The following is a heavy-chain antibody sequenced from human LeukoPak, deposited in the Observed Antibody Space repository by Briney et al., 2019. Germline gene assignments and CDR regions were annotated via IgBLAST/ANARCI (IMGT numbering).Heavy chain of an antibody. CDR1: GYTFTDYH. D-gene: IGHD6-19*01. CDR2: VNPNTGDT. V-gene: IGHV1-2*02. J-gene: IGHJ4*02. CDR3: AKIDISGLYYFDY. Sequence: ASVKVSCKASGYTFTDYHIHWLRQAPGQGLEWVGWVNPNTGDTNYAQKFQGRATMTRDTSISTAYKELSRLRCDDTPVYYCAKIDISGLYYFDYWGQGTLVTVSS.